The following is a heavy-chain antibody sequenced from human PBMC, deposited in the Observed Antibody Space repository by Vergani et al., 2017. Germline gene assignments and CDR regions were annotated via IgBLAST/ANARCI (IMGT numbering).Heavy chain of an antibody. J-gene: IGHJ3*02. CDR1: GFTFSSYD. V-gene: IGHV3-13*01. CDR2: IGTAGDT. CDR3: ARGAFGGVIDAFDI. D-gene: IGHD3-16*02. Sequence: EVQLVESGGGLVQPGGSLRISCAASGFTFSSYDMHWVRQATGKGLDWVSGIGTAGDTYYPGSVTGRFTISRENAKNSLYLQMNSLRAGDTAVYYCARGAFGGVIDAFDIWGQGTMVTVSS.